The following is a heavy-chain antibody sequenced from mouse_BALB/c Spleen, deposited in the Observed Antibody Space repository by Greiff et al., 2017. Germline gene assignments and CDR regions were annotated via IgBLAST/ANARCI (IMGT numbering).Heavy chain of an antibody. Sequence: VKLMESGPGLVAPSQSLTITCTVSGFSLTGYGVNWVRQPPGKGLEWLGMIWGDGSTDYNSALKSRLSISKDNSKSQVFLKMNSLQTDDTASYYCGRVVRGEGYFDVWGAGTTVTVSS. CDR3: GRVVRGEGYFDV. V-gene: IGHV2-6-7*01. J-gene: IGHJ1*01. CDR1: GFSLTGYG. CDR2: IWGDGST. D-gene: IGHD1-1*01.